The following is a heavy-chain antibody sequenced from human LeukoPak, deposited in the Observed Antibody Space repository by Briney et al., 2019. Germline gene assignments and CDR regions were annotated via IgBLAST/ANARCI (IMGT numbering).Heavy chain of an antibody. V-gene: IGHV1-8*01. CDR3: AIRYGSGEKSYYYYYMDV. CDR2: MNPNSGNT. J-gene: IGHJ6*03. D-gene: IGHD3-10*01. Sequence: ASVKVSCKASGYTFTSYDINWVRQATGQGLEWMGWMNPNSGNTGYAQKFQGRVTMTRNTSISTAYMELSSLRSEDTAVYYCAIRYGSGEKSYYYYYMDVWGKGTTVTVSS. CDR1: GYTFTSYD.